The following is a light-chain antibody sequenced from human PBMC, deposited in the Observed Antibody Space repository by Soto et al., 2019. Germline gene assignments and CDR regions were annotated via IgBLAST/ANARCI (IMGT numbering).Light chain of an antibody. CDR1: QSISSW. Sequence: DIQMTQSPSTLSASVGDRFTSTGRASQSISSWLAWYQQKLGRAPRLLIYDASSLESGVPSRFSGSGYGTEFTLTISSLQPDDFATYYCQQYNTYSSLTFGGGTKVDIK. CDR2: DAS. V-gene: IGKV1-5*01. CDR3: QQYNTYSSLT. J-gene: IGKJ4*01.